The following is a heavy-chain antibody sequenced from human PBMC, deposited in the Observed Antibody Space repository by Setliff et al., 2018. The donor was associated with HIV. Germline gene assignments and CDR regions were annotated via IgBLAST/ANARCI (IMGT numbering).Heavy chain of an antibody. Sequence: ASVKVSCKASGYNFTDYDINWVRQATGQGLEWMGWMNPNNGNTGYAEKFQGRVTMTRDTSISTAYMELSSLRSEDTAVYYCARVDPRLYSDSHFDYWGQGTLVTVSS. CDR1: GYNFTDYD. CDR2: MNPNNGNT. D-gene: IGHD5-12*01. CDR3: ARVDPRLYSDSHFDY. J-gene: IGHJ4*02. V-gene: IGHV1-8*02.